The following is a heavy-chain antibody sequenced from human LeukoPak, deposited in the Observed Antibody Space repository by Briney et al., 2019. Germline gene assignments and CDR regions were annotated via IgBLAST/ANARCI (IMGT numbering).Heavy chain of an antibody. CDR1: GYPFTRHH. V-gene: IGHV1-2*02. CDR3: ARHTNTCLDY. D-gene: IGHD2-2*01. Sequence: ASVKVSCKASGYPFTRHHLHWVRQAPGQGLEWMAWINPNSGGTNYAQKFQGRVTVTRDTSISTAYMELSRLTSDDTAVYYCARHTNTCLDYWGLGTLVTVSS. J-gene: IGHJ4*02. CDR2: INPNSGGT.